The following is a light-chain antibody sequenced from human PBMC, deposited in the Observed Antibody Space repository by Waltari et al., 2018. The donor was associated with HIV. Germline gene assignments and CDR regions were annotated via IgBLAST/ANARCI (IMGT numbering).Light chain of an antibody. V-gene: IGKV4-1*01. Sequence: DIVMTQSPDSLALSLGERATINCKSSRSILCNSNNKNYLAWYQQKPGQPPQLLIYWASTREFGVPDRFSGSGSGTNFTLTISSLQTEDVAVYYCQQYFNAPITFGGGTRVEI. J-gene: IGKJ4*01. CDR2: WAS. CDR1: RSILCNSNNKNY. CDR3: QQYFNAPIT.